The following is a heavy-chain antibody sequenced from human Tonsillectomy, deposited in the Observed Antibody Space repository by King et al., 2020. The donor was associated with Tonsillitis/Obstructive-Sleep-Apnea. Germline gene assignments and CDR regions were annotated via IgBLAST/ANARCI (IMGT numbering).Heavy chain of an antibody. J-gene: IGHJ6*03. Sequence: VRLQQWGAGLLKPSETLSLTCTVFGGSFSGYYWTWIRQPPGKGLEWIGEINHSGSTNYNPSLKSRVTIAVDTSKNQFSLKLNSVTAADTAVYYCARGIMSTVLFPYYMDVWGKGTTVTVSS. CDR1: GGSFSGYY. V-gene: IGHV4-34*01. CDR2: INHSGST. CDR3: ARGIMSTVLFPYYMDV. D-gene: IGHD4-17*01.